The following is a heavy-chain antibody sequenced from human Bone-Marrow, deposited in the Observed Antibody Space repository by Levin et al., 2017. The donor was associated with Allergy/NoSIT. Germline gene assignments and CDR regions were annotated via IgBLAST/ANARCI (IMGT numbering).Heavy chain of an antibody. J-gene: IGHJ4*02. V-gene: IGHV1-2*02. D-gene: IGHD3-22*01. CDR3: ARELYYYDGRGYYFSLPGDF. CDR2: INPKSGGT. CDR1: GYSFSGYS. Sequence: ASVKVSCKTSGYSFSGYSVHWVRQAPGQGLEWLGWINPKSGGTNFARRFQYRVTMTRDTSISTVYMELSELKSDDTAVYYCARELYYYDGRGYYFSLPGDFWGQGTLVTVSS.